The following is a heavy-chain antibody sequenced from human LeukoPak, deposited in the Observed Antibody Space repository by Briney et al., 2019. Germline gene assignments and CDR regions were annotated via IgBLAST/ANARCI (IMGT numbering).Heavy chain of an antibody. CDR1: GGSISSSSYY. V-gene: IGHV4-39*01. Sequence: SETLSLTCTVSGGSISSSSYYWGWIRQPPGKGLEWIGSIYYSGSTYYNPSLKSRVTISVATSKNQFSLKLSSVTAADTAVYYCARLEWYFDLWGRGTLVTVSS. CDR2: IYYSGST. J-gene: IGHJ2*01. D-gene: IGHD5-24*01. CDR3: ARLEWYFDL.